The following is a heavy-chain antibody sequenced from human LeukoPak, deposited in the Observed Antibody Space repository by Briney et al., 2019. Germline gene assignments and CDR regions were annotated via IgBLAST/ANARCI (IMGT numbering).Heavy chain of an antibody. Sequence: PRGSLRLSCATSGFTFSDYYMSWIRRAPGKGLEWVSYMSSSDSTIYYADSVKGRFTISRDNAKNSLHLQMNSLRAEDTAVYYCARDTGLAGPCDYWGQGTLVTVSS. CDR2: MSSSDSTI. CDR3: ARDTGLAGPCDY. CDR1: GFTFSDYY. J-gene: IGHJ4*02. V-gene: IGHV3-11*01.